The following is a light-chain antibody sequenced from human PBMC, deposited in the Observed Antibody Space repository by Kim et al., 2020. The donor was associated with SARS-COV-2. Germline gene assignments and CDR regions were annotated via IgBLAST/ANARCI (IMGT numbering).Light chain of an antibody. CDR1: SSDVGGYNY. J-gene: IGLJ2*01. V-gene: IGLV2-14*03. CDR3: SSYTSSITLV. Sequence: QSALTQPASVSGSPGQSISISCTGSSSDVGGYNYVSWYQQHPGKAPKLIIYDVSNRPSGVSNRFSGSKSGNTAPLTISGLQAEDEADYFCSSYTSSITLVFGGGTQLTVL. CDR2: DVS.